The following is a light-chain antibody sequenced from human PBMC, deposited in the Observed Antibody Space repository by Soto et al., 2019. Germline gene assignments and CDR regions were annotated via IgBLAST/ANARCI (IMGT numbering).Light chain of an antibody. CDR1: QSISSW. Sequence: GDRVTITCRASQSISSWLAWYQQKPGKVPKLLIYKASNLESGVPSRFSGSGSGTEFTLTISSLQPDDFATYYCQQYNSYPLTFGGGTKVEIK. V-gene: IGKV1-5*03. CDR3: QQYNSYPLT. CDR2: KAS. J-gene: IGKJ4*01.